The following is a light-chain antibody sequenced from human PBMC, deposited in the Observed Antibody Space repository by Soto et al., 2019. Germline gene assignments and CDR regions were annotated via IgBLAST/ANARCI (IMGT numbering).Light chain of an antibody. J-gene: IGKJ1*01. V-gene: IGKV3-11*01. CDR3: QQRSNWPPWT. Sequence: EIVLTQSPATLSLSPGERATLSCRASQSVSSYLAWYQQTPGQAPRLLIYDASNRATGIPARFSGSGSGTDFTLTISSLEPEDFAVYYCQQRSNWPPWTFGQGTKGDIK. CDR1: QSVSSY. CDR2: DAS.